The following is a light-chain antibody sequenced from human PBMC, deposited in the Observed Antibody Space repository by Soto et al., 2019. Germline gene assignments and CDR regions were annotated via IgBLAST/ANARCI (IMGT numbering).Light chain of an antibody. CDR1: QGISGY. J-gene: IGKJ4*01. V-gene: IGKV1-9*01. CDR2: AAF. CDR3: QQVNSYPLT. Sequence: IQLTQSPSSLSASVGDRVTITCRASQGISGYLAWYQQKPGKAPNLLIYAAFSLQSGVPPRFSGSGSGTEFTLTISSLQPEDFATYYCQQVNSYPLTFGGGTKVEIK.